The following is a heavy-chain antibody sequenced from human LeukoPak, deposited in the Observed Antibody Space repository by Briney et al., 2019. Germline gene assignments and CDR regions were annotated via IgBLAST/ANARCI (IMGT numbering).Heavy chain of an antibody. D-gene: IGHD3-22*01. Sequence: GGSLRLSCSASGFTFSNYAMHWVRQAPGKGLEWVAVISYDGSNKYYADSVKGRFTISRDNSKNTLYLQMNSLRAEDTAVYYCARDLYDSSESAFDIWGQGTMVTVSS. CDR3: ARDLYDSSESAFDI. CDR1: GFTFSNYA. CDR2: ISYDGSNK. J-gene: IGHJ3*02. V-gene: IGHV3-30-3*01.